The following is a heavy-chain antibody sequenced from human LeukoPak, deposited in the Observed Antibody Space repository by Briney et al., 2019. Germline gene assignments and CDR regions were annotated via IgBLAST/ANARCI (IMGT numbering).Heavy chain of an antibody. CDR1: GFTFSSYS. CDR2: ISSSSSYI. CDR3: AKGGLIVVDYFDY. V-gene: IGHV3-21*04. Sequence: PGGSLRLSCAASGFTFSSYSMNWVRQAPGKGLEWVSSISSSSSYIYYADSVKGRFTISRDNSKNTLYLQMNSLRAEDTAVYYCAKGGLIVVDYFDYWGQGTLVTVSS. D-gene: IGHD3-22*01. J-gene: IGHJ4*02.